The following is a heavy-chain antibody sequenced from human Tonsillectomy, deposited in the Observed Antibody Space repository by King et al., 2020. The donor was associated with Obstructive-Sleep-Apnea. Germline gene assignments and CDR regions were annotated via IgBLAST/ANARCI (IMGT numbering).Heavy chain of an antibody. D-gene: IGHD4-17*01. CDR1: GGSISSYY. Sequence: QLQESGPGLVKPSENLSLTCTVSGGSISSYYWSWIRQPPGKGLEWIGYIYYSGSTNYNPSLKSRVTISVDTSKNQFSLKMSSVTAADTAVYYCARGSPGAVTTSDYWGQGTLVTVSS. CDR2: IYYSGST. V-gene: IGHV4-59*01. J-gene: IGHJ4*02. CDR3: ARGSPGAVTTSDY.